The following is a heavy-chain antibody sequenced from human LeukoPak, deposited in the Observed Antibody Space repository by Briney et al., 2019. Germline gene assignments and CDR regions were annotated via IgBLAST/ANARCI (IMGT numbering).Heavy chain of an antibody. CDR2: IYYSGST. V-gene: IGHV4-59*01. D-gene: IGHD3-10*01. J-gene: IGHJ5*02. CDR1: GGSISSYY. Sequence: SETLSLTCTVSGGSISSYYWSWIRQPPGKGLERTGYIYYSGSTNYNPSLKSRVTISVDTSKNHFSLKLSSVTAADTAVYYCARDEALRGYYGSGSYEGWFDPWGQGTLVTVSS. CDR3: ARDEALRGYYGSGSYEGWFDP.